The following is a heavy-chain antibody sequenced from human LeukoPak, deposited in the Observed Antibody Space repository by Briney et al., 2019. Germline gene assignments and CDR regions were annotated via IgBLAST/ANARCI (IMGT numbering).Heavy chain of an antibody. D-gene: IGHD6-19*01. CDR2: ISRSGDST. V-gene: IGHV3-23*01. CDR1: GFTFSSYA. J-gene: IGHJ3*02. CDR3: ARDRYSSGWANAFDI. Sequence: GSLRLSCAVSGFTFSSYAMSWVRQAPGKGLEWVSGISRSGDSTNYADSVKGRFTISRDSSENTLYLQMNSLRADDTAVYYCARDRYSSGWANAFDIWGQGTMVTVSS.